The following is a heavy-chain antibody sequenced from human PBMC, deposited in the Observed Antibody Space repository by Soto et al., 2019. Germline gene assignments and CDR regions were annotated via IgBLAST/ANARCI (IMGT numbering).Heavy chain of an antibody. V-gene: IGHV3-9*01. Sequence: VQLVEYGGGLVQPGRSLRLSCAASGFTFDDYAMHCVRQAPGKGLEWVSGISWNSGSIGYADSVKGRFTISRDNAKNTLYLQMNSLRAEDTALYYCAKGAYSGYDRFDYWGQGTLVTVSS. CDR1: GFTFDDYA. D-gene: IGHD5-12*01. CDR3: AKGAYSGYDRFDY. CDR2: ISWNSGSI. J-gene: IGHJ4*02.